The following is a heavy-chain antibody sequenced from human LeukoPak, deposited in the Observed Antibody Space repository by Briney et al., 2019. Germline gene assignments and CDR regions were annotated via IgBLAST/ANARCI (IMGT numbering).Heavy chain of an antibody. J-gene: IGHJ4*02. D-gene: IGHD3-9*01. Sequence: GASVKVSCKASGYTFTGYYMHWVRQAPGQGLEWMGWINPNSGGTNYAQKFQGRVTMTRDTSISTAYMELSRLRSDDTAVYYCARSPHGRIYDILTGFDYWGQGTLVTVSS. CDR3: ARSPHGRIYDILTGFDY. CDR2: INPNSGGT. CDR1: GYTFTGYY. V-gene: IGHV1-2*02.